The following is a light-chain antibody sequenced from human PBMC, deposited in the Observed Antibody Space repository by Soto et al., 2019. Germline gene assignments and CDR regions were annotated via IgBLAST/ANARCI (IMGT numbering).Light chain of an antibody. CDR3: QQVKTYPRT. V-gene: IGKV1-9*01. Sequence: DIHLTQSPSFLSASVGDRVTITCLPSQAVPNNMAWYQQKPGKPPKLLIYEESTLHSGVPSRFSGRKSGTPFTLTIDSLQTEDFATYYCQQVKTYPRTFGGGTKVEIK. CDR1: QAVPNN. J-gene: IGKJ4*01. CDR2: EES.